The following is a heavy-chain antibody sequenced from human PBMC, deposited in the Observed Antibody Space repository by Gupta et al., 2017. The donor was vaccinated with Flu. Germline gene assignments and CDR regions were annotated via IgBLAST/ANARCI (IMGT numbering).Heavy chain of an antibody. CDR1: GFDFNSNE. CDR2: ISSSAVT. CDR3: ARGHWDN. V-gene: IGHV3-48*03. Sequence: ATGFDFNSNEMSWVRQAPGRWLEWVAFISSSAVTYYTDPVRGRFTISRDNANNLLYLQMSSLRGEDTAVYYCARGHWDNWGQGTLVTVSS. J-gene: IGHJ4*02.